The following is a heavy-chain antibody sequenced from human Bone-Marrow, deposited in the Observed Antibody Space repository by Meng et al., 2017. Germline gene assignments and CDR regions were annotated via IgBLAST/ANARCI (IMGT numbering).Heavy chain of an antibody. J-gene: IGHJ5*02. V-gene: IGHV1-69*05. D-gene: IGHD4-17*01. CDR1: GGTFSSYA. CDR2: IIPIFGTA. CDR3: ARGPASGDYGWFDP. Sequence: VQVVQSGAGVKRPGSSVKVSCQASGGTFSSYAISWVRQPPGQGLEWMGGIIPIFGTANYAQKFQGRVTITTDESTSTAYMERSSLRSEDTAVYYCARGPASGDYGWFDPWGQGTLVTVSS.